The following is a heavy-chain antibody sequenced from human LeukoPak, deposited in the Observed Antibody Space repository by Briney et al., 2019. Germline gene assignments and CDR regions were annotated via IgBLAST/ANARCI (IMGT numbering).Heavy chain of an antibody. J-gene: IGHJ4*02. D-gene: IGHD4-23*01. Sequence: GRSLRLSCAASGFTFDDYAMHWVRQAPGKGLEWVSGISWNSGSIGYADSVKGRFTISRDNAKNSLYLQMNSLRAEDTAVYYCAREPDYGGNSWQFDYWGQGTLVTVSS. V-gene: IGHV3-9*01. CDR2: ISWNSGSI. CDR1: GFTFDDYA. CDR3: AREPDYGGNSWQFDY.